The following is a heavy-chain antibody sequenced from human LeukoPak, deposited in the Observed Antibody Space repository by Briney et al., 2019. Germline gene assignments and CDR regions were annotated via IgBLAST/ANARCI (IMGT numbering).Heavy chain of an antibody. V-gene: IGHV3-20*04. J-gene: IGHJ4*02. CDR1: GFTFDDYG. D-gene: IGHD2-21*02. CDR3: ARSPRWGLSESILAYCGGDCYSGDSFDY. Sequence: PGGSLRLSCAASGFTFDDYGMSWVRQAPGKGLEWVSGINWNGGNTGYADSVKGRFTISRDNAKNSLYLQMNSLRAEDTAFYYCARSPRWGLSESILAYCGGDCYSGDSFDYWGQGTLVTVAS. CDR2: INWNGGNT.